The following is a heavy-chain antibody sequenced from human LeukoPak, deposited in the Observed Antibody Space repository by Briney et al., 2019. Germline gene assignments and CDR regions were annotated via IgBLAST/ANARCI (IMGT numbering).Heavy chain of an antibody. CDR2: ISGGGGST. Sequence: GGSLRLSCAASGFTFSSYAMSWVRQAPGKGLEWVSGISGGGGSTYYADSVKGRFTISRDNSKNTLYLQMNSLRAEDTAVYYCAREGAANAEYFQHWGQGTLVTVSS. D-gene: IGHD6-13*01. CDR1: GFTFSSYA. J-gene: IGHJ1*01. CDR3: AREGAANAEYFQH. V-gene: IGHV3-23*01.